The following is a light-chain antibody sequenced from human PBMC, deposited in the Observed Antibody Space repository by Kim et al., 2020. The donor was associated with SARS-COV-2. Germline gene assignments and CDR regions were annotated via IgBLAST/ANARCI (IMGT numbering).Light chain of an antibody. CDR2: AVD. CDR3: TSFTTIDTWI. Sequence: YDYVSWYQQHPATVPKLIIYAVDKRPSGVSHRFSASKSGNTASLTISGLQPEDEAHYYCTSFTTIDTWIFGGGTQLTVL. V-gene: IGLV2-14*03. CDR1: YDY. J-gene: IGLJ2*01.